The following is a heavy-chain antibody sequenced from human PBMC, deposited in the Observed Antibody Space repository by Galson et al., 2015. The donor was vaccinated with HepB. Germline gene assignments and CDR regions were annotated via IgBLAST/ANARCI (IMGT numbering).Heavy chain of an antibody. D-gene: IGHD3-10*01. V-gene: IGHV4-34*01. CDR2: INHSGST. J-gene: IGHJ6*02. CDR3: ARGSLWFGEFDYYGMDV. CDR1: GGSCSGYY. Sequence: ETLSLTCAVYGGSCSGYYWSWIRQPPGKGLEGIGEINHSGSTNYNPSLKSRVTISVDTSNTQFSLKLSSVTAADTAVYYCARGSLWFGEFDYYGMDVWGQGTTVTVSS.